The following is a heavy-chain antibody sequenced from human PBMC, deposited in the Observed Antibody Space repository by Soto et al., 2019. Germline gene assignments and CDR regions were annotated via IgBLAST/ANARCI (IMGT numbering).Heavy chain of an antibody. J-gene: IGHJ6*03. Sequence: LKISCKGSGYSFTSYLIDWVRQMPGKGLEWMGIIYPGDSDTRYSPSFQGQVTISADKSISTAYLQWSSLKASDTAMYYCARNPCSGGSCLYYYYYMDVWGKGTTVTVSS. CDR2: IYPGDSDT. D-gene: IGHD2-15*01. CDR1: GYSFTSYL. CDR3: ARNPCSGGSCLYYYYYMDV. V-gene: IGHV5-51*01.